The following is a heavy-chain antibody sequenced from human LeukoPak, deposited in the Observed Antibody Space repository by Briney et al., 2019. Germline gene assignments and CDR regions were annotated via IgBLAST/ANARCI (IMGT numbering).Heavy chain of an antibody. CDR1: GFTFNTYG. V-gene: IGHV3-30*18. CDR3: AKDRPLSWVIPAATLDF. D-gene: IGHD2-2*01. CDR2: ISYDGSNK. Sequence: GGSLRLSCAASGFTFNTYGMHWVRQAPGKGLEWVAVISYDGSNKYYADSVKGRFTIPRDNSKNTLYLQMNSLRAEDMAVYYCAKDRPLSWVIPAATLDFWGQGTLVTVSS. J-gene: IGHJ4*02.